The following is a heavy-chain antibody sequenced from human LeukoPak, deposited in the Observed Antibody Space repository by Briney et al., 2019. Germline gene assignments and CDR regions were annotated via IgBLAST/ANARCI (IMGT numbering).Heavy chain of an antibody. J-gene: IGHJ5*02. Sequence: GGSLRLSCTVSGFTVSSNSMSWVRQAPGKGLEWVSSISSFSSYIYYADSVKGRFTISRDNAKNSLYLQMSSLRAEDTAVYYCARVGDYSPRGWFDPWGQGTLVTVSS. V-gene: IGHV3-21*04. CDR3: ARVGDYSPRGWFDP. D-gene: IGHD4-11*01. CDR1: GFTVSSNS. CDR2: ISSFSSYI.